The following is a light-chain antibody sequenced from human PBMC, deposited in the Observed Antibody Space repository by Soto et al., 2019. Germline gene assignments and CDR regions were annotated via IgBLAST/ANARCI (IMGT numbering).Light chain of an antibody. J-gene: IGKJ1*01. V-gene: IGKV3-15*01. CDR2: GAS. CDR1: QSISSN. CDR3: QQYNNWPCT. Sequence: EIVMTQSPATLSVSPGEGATLSCRASQSISSNFAWYQQKPGQAPRLLITGASTRATGIAARISGSGSGTEFTLTISSLQSEDFAVYYCQQYNNWPCTFGQGTQVEIK.